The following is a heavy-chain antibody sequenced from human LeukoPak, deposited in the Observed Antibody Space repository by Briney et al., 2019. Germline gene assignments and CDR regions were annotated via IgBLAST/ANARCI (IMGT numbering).Heavy chain of an antibody. CDR2: VYTSGST. Sequence: SETLSLTCTVSGGSISSGSYDWGWIRQPAGKGLDWIGRVYTSGSTNYKPSLKSRVTISVDTSKNQFSLKLSSVTAADTAVYYCARGTGNAFDIWGQGTMVTVS. CDR3: ARGTGNAFDI. D-gene: IGHD1-14*01. CDR1: GGSISSGSYD. J-gene: IGHJ3*02. V-gene: IGHV4-61*02.